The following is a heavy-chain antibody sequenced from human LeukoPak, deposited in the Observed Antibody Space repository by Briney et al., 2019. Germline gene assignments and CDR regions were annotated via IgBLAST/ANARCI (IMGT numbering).Heavy chain of an antibody. J-gene: IGHJ6*02. V-gene: IGHV3-33*01. CDR1: GFIFSSYG. CDR3: ARAPTYSSSYYYYGMDV. Sequence: GGSLRLSCAASGFIFSSYGIHWVRQAPGKGLEWVAVIWYDGSNKYYADSVKGRFTISRDNSKNTLYLQMNSLRAEDTAVYYCARAPTYSSSYYYYGMDVWGQGTTVTVSS. D-gene: IGHD6-6*01. CDR2: IWYDGSNK.